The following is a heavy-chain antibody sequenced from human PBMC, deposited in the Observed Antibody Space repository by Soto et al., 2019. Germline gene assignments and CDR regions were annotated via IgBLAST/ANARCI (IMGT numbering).Heavy chain of an antibody. V-gene: IGHV3-15*01. Sequence: EVQMVESGGGLVKPGESLRLFCVVSGFTFTNACMSWVRQAPGKVLEWVGRVKDKTVGGTTDYAAPVKGRFTISRDDSKNTLYLQMNSLKNEDTAVYYCTTGRGSRWTHIDYWGQGTLVTVSS. CDR1: GFTFTNAC. CDR2: VKDKTVGGTT. CDR3: TTGRGSRWTHIDY. D-gene: IGHD6-13*01. J-gene: IGHJ4*02.